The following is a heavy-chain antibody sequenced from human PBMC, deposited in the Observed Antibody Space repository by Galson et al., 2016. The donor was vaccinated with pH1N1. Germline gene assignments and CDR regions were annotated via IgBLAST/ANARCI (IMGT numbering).Heavy chain of an antibody. Sequence: QSGAEVKKPGESLKISCKGSGYSFTSYWIGWVRQMPGKGLEWMGIIYPGDSDTRYSPSFQGQVTISADKSTSTAYLQWSSLKASAPSIYYGTRHERFCGGGSCYSVWFDPWGQGTLVTVTS. J-gene: IGHJ5*02. CDR2: IYPGDSDT. V-gene: IGHV5-51*01. CDR3: TRHERFCGGGSCYSVWFDP. CDR1: GYSFTSYW. D-gene: IGHD2-15*01.